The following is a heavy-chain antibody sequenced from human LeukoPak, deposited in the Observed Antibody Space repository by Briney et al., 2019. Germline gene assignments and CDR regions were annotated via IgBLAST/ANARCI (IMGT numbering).Heavy chain of an antibody. CDR3: ARESGSGWSPKYYGMDV. D-gene: IGHD6-19*01. Sequence: PSETLSLTCSVSGGSISSDYWSWIRQPPEKGLEWIGYILYSGSTNYNPSLKSRLTISVDTSKNQFSLKLSSVTAADTAVYYCARESGSGWSPKYYGMDVWGQGTTVTVSS. V-gene: IGHV4-59*01. CDR2: ILYSGST. CDR1: GGSISSDY. J-gene: IGHJ6*02.